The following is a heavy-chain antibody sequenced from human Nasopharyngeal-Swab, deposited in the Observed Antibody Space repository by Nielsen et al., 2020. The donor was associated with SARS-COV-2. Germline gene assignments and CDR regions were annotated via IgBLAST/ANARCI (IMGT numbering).Heavy chain of an antibody. CDR1: GFSLSTSGMC. J-gene: IGHJ4*02. CDR2: IDWDDDK. D-gene: IGHD6-19*01. V-gene: IGHV2-70*11. Sequence: SGPTLVKPTQTLTLTCTFSGFSLSTSGMCVSWIRQPPGKALEWVARIDWDDDKYYSTSLKTRLTISKDTSKNQVVLTMTNMDPVDTATYYCARSYSSGWYGGYFDYWGQGTLVTVSS. CDR3: ARSYSSGWYGGYFDY.